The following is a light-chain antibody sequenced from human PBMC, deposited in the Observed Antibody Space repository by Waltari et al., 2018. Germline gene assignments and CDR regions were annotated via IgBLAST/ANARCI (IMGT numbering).Light chain of an antibody. CDR3: QQSYSTVRT. CDR2: ATA. CDR1: HDIDSY. Sequence: DIQMTQSPSSLSASVGDRVTITCRTSHDIDSYLHWFQQKPAKAPKLLIYATASVQSGVPSRFSGSGSGTDFTLIISSLQPEDFATYYCQQSYSTVRTFGQGTRVEIK. V-gene: IGKV1-39*01. J-gene: IGKJ1*01.